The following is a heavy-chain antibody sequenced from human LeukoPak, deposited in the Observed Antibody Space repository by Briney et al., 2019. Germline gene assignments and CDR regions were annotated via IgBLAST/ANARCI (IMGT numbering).Heavy chain of an antibody. Sequence: SETLSLTCTVSGGSISSGGYYWSWIRQHPGKGLEWIGYIYYSGSTYYNPSLKSRATISVDTSKNQFSLKLSSVTAADTAVYYCAREAARLGGSDYWGQGTLVTVSS. D-gene: IGHD6-6*01. CDR1: GGSISSGGYY. J-gene: IGHJ4*02. CDR2: IYYSGST. CDR3: AREAARLGGSDY. V-gene: IGHV4-31*03.